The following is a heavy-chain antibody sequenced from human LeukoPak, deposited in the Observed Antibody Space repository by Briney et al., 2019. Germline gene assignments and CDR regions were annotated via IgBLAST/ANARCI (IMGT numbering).Heavy chain of an antibody. D-gene: IGHD3-22*01. CDR1: GGSFSSGSYY. Sequence: SETLSLTCTVSGGSFSSGSYYWNWLRQPAGKGLEWIGGIYYSGSTYYNPSLKSRVTISVDTSKNQFSLKLSSVTAADTAVYYCARCKKNNYDSSGYHGDWFDPWGQGTLVTVSS. V-gene: IGHV4-39*01. J-gene: IGHJ5*02. CDR3: ARCKKNNYDSSGYHGDWFDP. CDR2: IYYSGST.